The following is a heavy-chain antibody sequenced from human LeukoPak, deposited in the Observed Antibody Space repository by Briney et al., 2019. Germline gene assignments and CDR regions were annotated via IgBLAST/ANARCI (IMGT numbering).Heavy chain of an antibody. Sequence: GGSLRLSCAASGFSFSSYDMHWVRQVTGKYLEWVSAIGTTGDTYYPGSVKGRFTISRENAKNSLYLQMNSLRAGDTAVYYCARAVAAARGVNYFDYWGQGTLVTVSS. CDR2: IGTTGDT. CDR1: GFSFSSYD. J-gene: IGHJ4*02. CDR3: ARAVAAARGVNYFDY. D-gene: IGHD3-10*01. V-gene: IGHV3-13*01.